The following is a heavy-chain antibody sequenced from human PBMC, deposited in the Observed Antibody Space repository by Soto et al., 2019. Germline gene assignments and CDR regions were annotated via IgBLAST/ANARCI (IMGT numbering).Heavy chain of an antibody. Sequence: EVQLVESGGGLVQPGGSLRLSCAASGFTFSNYNMDWVRQAPGKGLEWVSYISRTSSIIYQADSVKGRFTISRDNAKSALYLQMNGLRVEDTGIYYCARDNGYGGAVDCWGQGTLVIVSS. CDR2: ISRTSSII. CDR3: ARDNGYGGAVDC. D-gene: IGHD5-18*01. CDR1: GFTFSNYN. V-gene: IGHV3-48*01. J-gene: IGHJ4*02.